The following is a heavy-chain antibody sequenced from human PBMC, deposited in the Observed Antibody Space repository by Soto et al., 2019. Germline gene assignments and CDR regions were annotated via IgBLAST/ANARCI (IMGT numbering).Heavy chain of an antibody. CDR2: ISYDGSNK. V-gene: IGHV3-30*18. CDR3: AKDEGPYPGHFRSGYYYYYYYYGMDV. J-gene: IGHJ6*02. D-gene: IGHD3-3*02. CDR1: GFTFSSYG. Sequence: PGGSLRLSCAASGFTFSSYGMHWVRQAPGKGLEWVAVISYDGSNKYYADSVKGRFTISRDNSKNTLYLQMNSLRAEDTAVYYCAKDEGPYPGHFRSGYYYYYYYYGMDVWGQGTTVTVSS.